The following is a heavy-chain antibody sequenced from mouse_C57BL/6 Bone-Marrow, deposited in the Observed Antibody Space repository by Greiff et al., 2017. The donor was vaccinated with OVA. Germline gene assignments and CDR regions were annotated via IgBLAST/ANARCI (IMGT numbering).Heavy chain of an antibody. V-gene: IGHV5-17*01. J-gene: IGHJ3*01. CDR1: GFTFRDYG. Sequence: EVKLMESGGGLVKPGGSLKLSCAASGFTFRDYGMHWVRQAPEKGLEWVAYISSGSSTIYYADTVKGRFTISRDNAKNTLFLQMTSLRSEDTAMYYCARLFAYWGQGTLVTVSA. CDR2: ISSGSSTI. CDR3: ARLFAY.